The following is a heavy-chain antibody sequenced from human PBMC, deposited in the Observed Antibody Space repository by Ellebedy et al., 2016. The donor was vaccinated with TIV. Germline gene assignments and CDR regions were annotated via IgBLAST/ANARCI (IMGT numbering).Heavy chain of an antibody. Sequence: GESPKISCEGSGYMFSTYWIAWVRQMPGKGLEWMGIIYPGDSDTTYSPSFRGQVTMSVDKSINTVYLQWNSLKASDTAMYYCARRMGRGVKGKFPLDVWGQGTTVIVSS. CDR2: IYPGDSDT. V-gene: IGHV5-51*01. CDR3: ARRMGRGVKGKFPLDV. J-gene: IGHJ6*02. CDR1: GYMFSTYW. D-gene: IGHD3-10*01.